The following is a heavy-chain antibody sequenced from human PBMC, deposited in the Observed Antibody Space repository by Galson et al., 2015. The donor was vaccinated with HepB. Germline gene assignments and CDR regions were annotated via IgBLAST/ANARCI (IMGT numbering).Heavy chain of an antibody. CDR1: GYIFTGYY. CDR3: ATTHGSNYYYGMDV. J-gene: IGHJ6*02. Sequence: SVKVSCKASGYIFTGYYIQWVRQTSGQGLEWMGRINPYSNATNYAQKFQGRVTMTRDTSINTANMELSNLRSDDTAVYYCATTHGSNYYYGMDVWGQGTTVTVSS. V-gene: IGHV1-2*06. CDR2: INPYSNAT. D-gene: IGHD2-15*01.